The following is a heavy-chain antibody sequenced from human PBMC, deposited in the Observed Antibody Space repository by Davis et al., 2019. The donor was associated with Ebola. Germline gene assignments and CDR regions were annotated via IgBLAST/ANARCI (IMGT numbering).Heavy chain of an antibody. CDR3: ARDAPIVVVPVVPSGWFDP. D-gene: IGHD2-2*01. Sequence: GRFTISRGNAKNSLYLQMNSLRAEDTAVYYCARDAPIVVVPVVPSGWFDPWGQGTLVTVSS. J-gene: IGHJ5*02. V-gene: IGHV3-11*06.